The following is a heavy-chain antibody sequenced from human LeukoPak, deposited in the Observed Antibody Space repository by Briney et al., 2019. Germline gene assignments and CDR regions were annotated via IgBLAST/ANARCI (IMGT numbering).Heavy chain of an antibody. J-gene: IGHJ4*02. D-gene: IGHD4-23*01. Sequence: GGSLRLSCAASGFTFSSYWMHWVRQAPGKGLVWVSRINSDGSSTSYADSVKGRFTISRDNAKNTLYLQMNSLRADDTAVYYCAKGATPFDYGGNSVYWGQGTLVTVSS. V-gene: IGHV3-74*01. CDR1: GFTFSSYW. CDR3: AKGATPFDYGGNSVY. CDR2: INSDGSST.